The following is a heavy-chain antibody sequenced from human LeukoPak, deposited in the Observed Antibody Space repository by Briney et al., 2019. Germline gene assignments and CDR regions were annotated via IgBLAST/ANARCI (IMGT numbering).Heavy chain of an antibody. Sequence: SETLSLTCAVSGGSISSGGYSWSWIRQPGGKGLEWIGRIYTSGSTNYNPSLKSRVTISVDTSKNQFSLNLSSVTAADTAVYYCARDLQHYYYYMDVWGKGTTVTVSS. D-gene: IGHD1-1*01. V-gene: IGHV4-61*02. J-gene: IGHJ6*03. CDR1: GGSISSGGYS. CDR2: IYTSGST. CDR3: ARDLQHYYYYMDV.